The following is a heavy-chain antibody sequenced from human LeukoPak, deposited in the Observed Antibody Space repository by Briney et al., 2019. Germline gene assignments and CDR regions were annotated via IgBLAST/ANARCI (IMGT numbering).Heavy chain of an antibody. J-gene: IGHJ4*02. V-gene: IGHV1-18*01. CDR3: ARGRREYCSGGSCYPNIDY. D-gene: IGHD2-15*01. Sequence: ASVKVSCTASGYTFTSYGISWVRQAPGQGLEWMGWISAYNGNTNYAQKLQGRVTMTTDTSTSTAYMELRSLRSDDTAVYYCARGRREYCSGGSCYPNIDYWGQGTLVTVSS. CDR2: ISAYNGNT. CDR1: GYTFTSYG.